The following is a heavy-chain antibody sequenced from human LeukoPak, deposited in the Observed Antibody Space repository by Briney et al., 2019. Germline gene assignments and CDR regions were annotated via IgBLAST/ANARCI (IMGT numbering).Heavy chain of an antibody. J-gene: IGHJ4*02. V-gene: IGHV3-23*01. D-gene: IGHD6-13*01. CDR2: ISGSGGST. CDR1: GFTFSSYA. Sequence: GGSLRLSCAASGFTFSSYAMSWVRQAPGKGLEWVSAISGSGGSTYYADSVKGRFTISRDNSKNTLYLQMNSLRADDTDVYYCAKPSVRYSSSWYWYFDYWAREPWSPSPQ. CDR3: AKPSVRYSSSWYWYFDY.